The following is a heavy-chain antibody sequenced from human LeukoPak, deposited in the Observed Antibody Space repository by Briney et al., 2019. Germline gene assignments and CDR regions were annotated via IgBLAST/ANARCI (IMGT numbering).Heavy chain of an antibody. V-gene: IGHV4-39*01. CDR2: IYYSGST. CDR1: GGSISSSSYY. J-gene: IGHJ4*02. CDR3: AGVAYYDSGNYYFDY. D-gene: IGHD3-10*01. Sequence: SETLSLTCTVSGGSISSSSYYWAWIRQPPGKGLEWIGSIYYSGSTYYSPPLKSRVTISVDTSKNQFSLKLSSVTAADTAVYYCAGVAYYDSGNYYFDYWGQGTLVTVSS.